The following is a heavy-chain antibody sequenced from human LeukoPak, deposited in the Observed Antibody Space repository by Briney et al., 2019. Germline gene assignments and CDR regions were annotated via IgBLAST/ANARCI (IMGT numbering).Heavy chain of an antibody. CDR3: ARHSSRGYSYDFDY. J-gene: IGHJ4*02. V-gene: IGHV4-59*08. CDR1: GGSISTYF. D-gene: IGHD5-18*01. CDR2: VYYTGST. Sequence: KASETLSLTCTVSGGSISTYFWSWIRQPPGKGLEWIGYVYYTGSTNYNPSLKSRVTISLDTSKNQFSLRLSSVTAADTAIYYCARHSSRGYSYDFDYWGQGTLVTVSS.